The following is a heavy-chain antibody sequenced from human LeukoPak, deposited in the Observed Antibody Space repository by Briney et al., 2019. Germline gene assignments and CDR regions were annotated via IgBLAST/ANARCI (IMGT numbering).Heavy chain of an antibody. V-gene: IGHV3-33*01. J-gene: IGHJ4*02. Sequence: GGSLRLSCAPSGFTFSSYGMHWFRQAPGKGLEWVAVIWYDGSKKYYADSVKGRFTISRDNSKNTLYLQMDSLRAEDTAVYYCARYNTGSVDYWGQGTLVNVSS. CDR3: ARYNTGSVDY. D-gene: IGHD2-8*02. CDR2: IWYDGSKK. CDR1: GFTFSSYG.